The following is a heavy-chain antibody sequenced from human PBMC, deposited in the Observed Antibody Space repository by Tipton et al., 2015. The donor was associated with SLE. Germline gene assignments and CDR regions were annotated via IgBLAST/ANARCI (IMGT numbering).Heavy chain of an antibody. D-gene: IGHD5-18*01. J-gene: IGHJ4*02. V-gene: IGHV1-2*02. CDR1: GYTFTGYY. Sequence: QLVQSGAEVKKPGSSVKVSCKASGYTFTGYYMHWVRQAPGQGLEWMGWINPNSGGTNYAQKFQGRVTMTRDTSISTTYMELSRLRSDDTAVYYCARDAPLGYSYGSWYFDYWGQGTLVTVSS. CDR2: INPNSGGT. CDR3: ARDAPLGYSYGSWYFDY.